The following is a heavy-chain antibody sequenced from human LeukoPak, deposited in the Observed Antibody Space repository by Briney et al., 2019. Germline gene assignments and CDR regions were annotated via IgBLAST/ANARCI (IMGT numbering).Heavy chain of an antibody. Sequence: ASVKVSCKASGYTFTSYGISWVRQAPGQGLEWMGWISAYNGNTNYAQKLQGRVTMTTDTSTSTAYMELRSLRSDDTTVYYCARMHGGSYFPYGMDVWGQGTTVTVSS. D-gene: IGHD1-26*01. V-gene: IGHV1-18*01. J-gene: IGHJ6*02. CDR3: ARMHGGSYFPYGMDV. CDR2: ISAYNGNT. CDR1: GYTFTSYG.